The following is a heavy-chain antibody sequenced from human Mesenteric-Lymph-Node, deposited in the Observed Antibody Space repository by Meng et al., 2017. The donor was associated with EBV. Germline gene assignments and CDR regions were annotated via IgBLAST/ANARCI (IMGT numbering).Heavy chain of an antibody. CDR2: ISSSGNAI. CDR3: ATRYSDFRYFDF. D-gene: IGHD4-11*01. CDR1: GFTFSDYY. J-gene: IGHJ4*02. Sequence: QVQLVESGGGLVKPGGSLRLSCAASGFTFSDYYMSWIRQAQGRGLEWVSCISSSGNAIYYADSVKGRFTVSRDNAQNSLYLQMDTLRVEDTAVYYCATRYSDFRYFDFWGQGALVTVSS. V-gene: IGHV3-11*01.